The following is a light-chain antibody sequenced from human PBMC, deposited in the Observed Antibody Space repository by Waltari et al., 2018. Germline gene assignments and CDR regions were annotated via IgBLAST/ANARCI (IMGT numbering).Light chain of an antibody. Sequence: QSALTQPPSASGSPGQSVTISCTGTSSDVGGYNHVSWYQQYPGKAPKPMIYEVSERPAGVPDRFSGCKYSNTASLTVSGLQGEDEADYYCSSHAGSNNLVFGGGTRLTVL. CDR1: SSDVGGYNH. J-gene: IGLJ3*02. CDR3: SSHAGSNNLV. V-gene: IGLV2-8*01. CDR2: EVS.